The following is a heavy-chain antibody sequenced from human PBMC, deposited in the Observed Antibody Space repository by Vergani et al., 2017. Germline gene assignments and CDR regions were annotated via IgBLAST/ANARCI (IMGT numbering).Heavy chain of an antibody. CDR1: GASIRSSNYY. D-gene: IGHD6-19*01. J-gene: IGHJ5*02. V-gene: IGHV4-39*01. Sequence: QLQLQESGPGLVKPSATLSLTCSVSGASIRSSNYYWGWIRQPPGKGLEWIESFYYSGSTYYNPSLKSRVTISVDTSKNQFSLKLSSVTAADTAVYFCARHSTLEWLVKVGWIDPWGQGILVTVSS. CDR3: ARHSTLEWLVKVGWIDP. CDR2: FYYSGST.